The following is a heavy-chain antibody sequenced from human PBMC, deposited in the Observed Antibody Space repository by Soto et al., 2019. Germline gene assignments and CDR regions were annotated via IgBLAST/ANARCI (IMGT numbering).Heavy chain of an antibody. CDR1: EFTFRTYT. D-gene: IGHD3-10*01. CDR2: IRGFSPYT. CDR3: ARDRGYDAHDYYYNAMDV. J-gene: IGHJ6*02. Sequence: PGGSLRLSCISSEFTFRTYTMNWVRQAPGKGLEWVSGIRGFSPYTFYAESVKGRFTISRDNAKNSLDLQMDSLRAEDTAVYYCARDRGYDAHDYYYNAMDVWGQGTTVTVSS. V-gene: IGHV3-21*01.